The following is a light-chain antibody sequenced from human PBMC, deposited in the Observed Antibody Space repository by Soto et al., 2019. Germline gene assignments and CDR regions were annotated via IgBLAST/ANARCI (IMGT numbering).Light chain of an antibody. Sequence: QSVLTQPPSASGTPGQRVTISCSGSSSNIGNSNVNWYQHLPGTAPKLVVYANDQRPSGVPDRFSGSESGTSASLAITGRQAEDEDDYYCASWDDSRLGSWVFGGGTKVTVL. CDR3: ASWDDSRLGSWV. J-gene: IGLJ2*01. CDR1: SSNIGNSN. CDR2: AND. V-gene: IGLV1-44*01.